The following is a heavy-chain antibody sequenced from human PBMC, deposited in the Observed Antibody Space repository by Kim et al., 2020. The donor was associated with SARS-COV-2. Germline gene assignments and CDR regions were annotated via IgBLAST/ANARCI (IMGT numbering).Heavy chain of an antibody. J-gene: IGHJ4*02. Sequence: TPSLKSRIAIPVDTSKNQFSLWLSSVTAADTAIYYCAGRRPAANPHYFDYWGQGVLVTVSS. D-gene: IGHD6-25*01. V-gene: IGHV4-39*01. CDR3: AGRRPAANPHYFDY.